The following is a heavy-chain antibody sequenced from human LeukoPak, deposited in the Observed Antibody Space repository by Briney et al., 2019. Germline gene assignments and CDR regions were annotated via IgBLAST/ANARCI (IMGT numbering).Heavy chain of an antibody. Sequence: ASVKVSCKASGYTFTSYGISWVRQAPGQGLEWMGWIHKLCTEAPGQSHHDHRHIHEHSLRGAEDTAVYYCAREGCSSTSCYIYYGMDVWGQGTTVTVSS. CDR1: GYTFTSYG. D-gene: IGHD2-2*02. V-gene: IGHV1-18*01. J-gene: IGHJ6*02. CDR2: IH. CDR3: AREGCSSTSCYIYYGMDV.